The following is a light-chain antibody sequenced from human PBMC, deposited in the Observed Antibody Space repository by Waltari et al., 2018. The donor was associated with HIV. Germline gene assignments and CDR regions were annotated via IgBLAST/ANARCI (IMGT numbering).Light chain of an antibody. J-gene: IGKJ2*01. CDR2: KAS. V-gene: IGKV1-5*03. CDR3: QQYSAFPFT. Sequence: IEMTQSPATLPLSLGVRVPITCRASQTISSSLAWYQQRPGTAPKILIYKASSLEDGVPSRFSGSGSGTEFTLTISSLQPDDIAVYFCQQYSAFPFTFGQGTKLEI. CDR1: QTISSS.